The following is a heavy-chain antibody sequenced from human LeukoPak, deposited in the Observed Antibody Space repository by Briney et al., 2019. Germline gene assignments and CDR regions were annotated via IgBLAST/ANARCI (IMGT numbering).Heavy chain of an antibody. CDR3: TTLPVATTFDS. V-gene: IGHV3-48*03. Sequence: GGSLRLSCAASGFSFSVYEIHWVRQAPGKGLECISDISSSGASTYYAASVKGRFTIPRDNANNSLYLQMNSLRAEDTAVYYCTTLPVATTFDSWGQGTLVTVSS. D-gene: IGHD5-12*01. CDR1: GFSFSVYE. CDR2: ISSSGAST. J-gene: IGHJ4*02.